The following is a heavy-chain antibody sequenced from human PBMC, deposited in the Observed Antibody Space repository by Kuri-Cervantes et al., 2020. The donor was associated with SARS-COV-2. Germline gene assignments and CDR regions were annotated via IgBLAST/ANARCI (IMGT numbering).Heavy chain of an antibody. CDR3: AKSPNYYYYGMDV. CDR1: GFTFSSYG. J-gene: IGHJ6*02. V-gene: IGHV3-30*18. Sequence: GESLKISCAASGFTFSSYGMYWVRQAPGKGLEWVAVISYDGSNKYYADSVKGRFTISRDNSKNTLYLQMNSLRAEDTALYYCAKSPNYYYYGMDVWGQGTTVTVSS. CDR2: ISYDGSNK.